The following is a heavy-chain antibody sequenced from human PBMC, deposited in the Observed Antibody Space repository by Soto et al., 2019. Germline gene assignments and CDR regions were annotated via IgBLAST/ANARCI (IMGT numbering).Heavy chain of an antibody. CDR1: GFIFSAYP. Sequence: EVPLVESGGGLVQPGGSLRLSCAASGFIFSAYPMHWVRQAPGKGLEYVSAIRTNENTYYANSVKGGFTISRDNSKHTPYLQMGSLRAEDMAIYYCARGDDYVPFDYWGQGTVVTVSS. J-gene: IGHJ4*02. V-gene: IGHV3-64*01. D-gene: IGHD4-17*01. CDR3: ARGDDYVPFDY. CDR2: IRTNENT.